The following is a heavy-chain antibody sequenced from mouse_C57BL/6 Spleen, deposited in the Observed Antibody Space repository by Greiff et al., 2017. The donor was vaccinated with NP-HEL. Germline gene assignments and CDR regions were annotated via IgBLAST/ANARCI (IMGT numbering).Heavy chain of an antibody. J-gene: IGHJ1*03. CDR2: IYPRDGST. V-gene: IGHV1-85*01. CDR3: ARKGYWNVDV. Sequence: VQLQPSGPELVKPGASVKLSCKASGYTFTSYDINWVKQRHGQGLEWIGWIYPRDGSTKYNEKFKGKATLTVDTSSSTAYMELHSLTSEDAAVYFCARKGYWNVDVWGTGTTVTVSS. CDR1: GYTFTSYD.